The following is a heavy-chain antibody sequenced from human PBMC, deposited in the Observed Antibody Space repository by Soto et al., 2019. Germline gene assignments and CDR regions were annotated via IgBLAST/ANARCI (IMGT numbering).Heavy chain of an antibody. CDR2: IYWDDDK. CDR1: GFSLSTSGVA. J-gene: IGHJ5*02. Sequence: QITLKESGPTLVKPTQTLTLTCTFSGFSLSTSGVAVGWIRQPPGKALEWLALIYWDDDKRYSPSLKSRLTITKDTSKNHVVLTMTNMDPVDTATYYCAHRPIVVSGTRGFAWFAPWGQGTLVTVSS. D-gene: IGHD6-19*01. CDR3: AHRPIVVSGTRGFAWFAP. V-gene: IGHV2-5*02.